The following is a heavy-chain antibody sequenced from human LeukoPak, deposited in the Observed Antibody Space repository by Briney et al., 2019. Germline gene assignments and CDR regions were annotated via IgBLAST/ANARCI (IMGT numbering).Heavy chain of an antibody. J-gene: IGHJ4*02. V-gene: IGHV3-49*03. CDR1: GFTLGDYA. CDR2: IRSKAYGGTT. Sequence: GRSLRLSCTASGFTLGDYAMSWFRQAPGKGLEWVGFIRSKAYGGTTEYAASVKGRFTISRDDSKSIAYLQMNSLKTEDTAVYYCTRSIAVAGTDDYWGQGTLVTVSS. D-gene: IGHD6-19*01. CDR3: TRSIAVAGTDDY.